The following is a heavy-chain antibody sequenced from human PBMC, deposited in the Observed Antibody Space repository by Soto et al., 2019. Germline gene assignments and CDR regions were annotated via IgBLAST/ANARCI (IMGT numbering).Heavy chain of an antibody. J-gene: IGHJ6*02. V-gene: IGHV4-34*01. CDR2: INHSGST. CDR1: GGSFSGYY. D-gene: IGHD2-2*01. CDR3: ARAKGYCSSTSCYIYYYYYGMDV. Sequence: SETLSLTCAVYGGSFSGYYWSWIRQPPGRGLEWIGEINHSGSTNYNPSLKSRVTISVDTSKNQFSLKLSSVTAADTAVYYCARAKGYCSSTSCYIYYYYYGMDVWGQGTTVTVSS.